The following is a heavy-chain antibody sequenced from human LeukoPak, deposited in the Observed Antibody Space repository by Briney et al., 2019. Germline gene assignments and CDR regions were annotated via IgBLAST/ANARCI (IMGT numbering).Heavy chain of an antibody. CDR2: IYYRGST. J-gene: IGHJ6*02. CDR1: GDSISGYY. Sequence: ASETLSLTCTVSGDSISGYYWTWIRQPPGKGLEWIGYIYYRGSTSYNPSLKSRVTISVDTSKNEFSLKLSSVTAADTAVCYCARKSYYYYYMDVWGQGTTVTVSS. V-gene: IGHV4-59*08. CDR3: ARKSYYYYYMDV.